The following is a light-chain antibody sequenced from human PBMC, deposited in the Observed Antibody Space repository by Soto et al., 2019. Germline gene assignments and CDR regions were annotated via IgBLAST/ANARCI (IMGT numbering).Light chain of an antibody. J-gene: IGKJ2*01. V-gene: IGKV1-5*03. CDR2: TAS. CDR3: EQYSCFSPT. Sequence: DIQMTQSPSTLSASVGDRVTITGRASQSIGSWLAWYQQKPGKAPNLLIYTASSLQSGVPPRFSRSDSGTAFALTASSPQPDDMAPYYCEQYSCFSPTCGQGTKLQIK. CDR1: QSIGSW.